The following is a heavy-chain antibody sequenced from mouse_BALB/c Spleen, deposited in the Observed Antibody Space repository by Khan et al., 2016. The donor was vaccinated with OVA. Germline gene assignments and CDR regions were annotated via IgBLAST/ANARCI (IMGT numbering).Heavy chain of an antibody. Sequence: QVQLKESGPELKKPGETVKISCKASGYTFTNYGMNWVKQSPGKALKWMGWINTYTGAPTYADDFKGRFAFSLETSASTAYLQINNLKNEETATYCCARPPYFSYTLDHWGQGTSVTVSS. CDR3: ARPPYFSYTLDH. J-gene: IGHJ4*01. CDR2: INTYTGAP. D-gene: IGHD2-10*01. CDR1: GYTFTNYG. V-gene: IGHV9-3-1*01.